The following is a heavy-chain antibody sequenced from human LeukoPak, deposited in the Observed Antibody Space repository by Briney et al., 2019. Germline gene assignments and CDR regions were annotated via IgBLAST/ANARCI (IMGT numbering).Heavy chain of an antibody. D-gene: IGHD3-22*01. V-gene: IGHV4-31*03. J-gene: IGHJ4*02. CDR1: GGSISSGGYY. CDR3: ARGGFAYYCDSSGYYYFDY. CDR2: IYYSGST. Sequence: SETLSLTCTVSGGSISSGGYYWSWIRQHPGKGLEWIGYIYYSGSTYYNPSLKSRVTISVDTSKNQFSLKLSSVTAADTAVYYCARGGFAYYCDSSGYYYFDYWGQGTLVTVSS.